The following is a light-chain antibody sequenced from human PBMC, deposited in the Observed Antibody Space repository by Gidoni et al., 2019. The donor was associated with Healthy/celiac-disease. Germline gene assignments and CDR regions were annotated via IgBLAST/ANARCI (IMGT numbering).Light chain of an antibody. J-gene: IGLJ2*01. V-gene: IGLV2-11*01. Sequence: QSALPQPPSVAGSPGQPVTISCTGTSSVVGGYNYVSWYQQPPGKAPKLMIYDVRKRTSGVPDRFSGSKSGNTASLTISGLQGEDEADYYGCSNAGSYSVVGGGWTNLTVL. CDR2: DVR. CDR3: CSNAGSYSVV. CDR1: SSVVGGYNY.